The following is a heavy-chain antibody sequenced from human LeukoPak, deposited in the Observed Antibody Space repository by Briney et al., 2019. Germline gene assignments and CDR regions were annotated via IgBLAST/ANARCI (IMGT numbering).Heavy chain of an antibody. D-gene: IGHD1-26*01. V-gene: IGHV3-11*01. J-gene: IGHJ4*02. CDR2: ISSSGSTI. CDR1: GFTFSDYY. CDR3: ARDRLGGATPYFDY. Sequence: PGGSLRLSCAASGFTFSDYYLSWIRQAPGKGLEWVSYISSSGSTIYYADSVKGRFTISRDNAKNSLYLQMISLRAEDTAVYYCARDRLGGATPYFDYWGQGTLVTVSS.